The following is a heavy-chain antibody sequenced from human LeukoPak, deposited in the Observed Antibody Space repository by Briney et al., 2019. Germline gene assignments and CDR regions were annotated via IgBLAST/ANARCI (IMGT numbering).Heavy chain of an antibody. CDR1: GFSFSTYS. CDR3: ARDLRTTGYYYYGMDV. CDR2: ISYDGSNK. Sequence: GGSLRLSCAVSGFSFSTYSMTWVRQAPGKGLEWVAVISYDGSNKNYADSVKGRFTISRDNSKNTLHLQMNSLRAEDTAVYYCARDLRTTGYYYYGMDVWGQGTTVTVSS. D-gene: IGHD4-11*01. J-gene: IGHJ6*02. V-gene: IGHV3-30*03.